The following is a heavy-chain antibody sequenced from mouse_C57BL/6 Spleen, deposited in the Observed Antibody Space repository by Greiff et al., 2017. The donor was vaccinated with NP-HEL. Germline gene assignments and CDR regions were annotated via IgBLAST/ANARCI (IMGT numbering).Heavy chain of an antibody. CDR1: GFTFSDYY. Sequence: DVQLVESEGGLVQPGSSMKLSCTASGFTFSDYYMAWVRQVPEKGLEWVANINYDGSSTYYLDSLKSRFIISRDNAKNILYLQMSSLKSEDTATYYCARDRGGYYLYAMDYWGQGTSVTVSS. CDR2: INYDGSST. D-gene: IGHD2-3*01. CDR3: ARDRGGYYLYAMDY. V-gene: IGHV5-16*01. J-gene: IGHJ4*01.